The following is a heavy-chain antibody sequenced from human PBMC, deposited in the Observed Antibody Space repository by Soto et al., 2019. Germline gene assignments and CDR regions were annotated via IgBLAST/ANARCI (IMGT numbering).Heavy chain of an antibody. CDR1: GFTVISSA. D-gene: IGHD3-9*01. CDR2: ISGSGGST. CDR3: AKNCDFDWLFGFDY. V-gene: IGHV3-23*01. J-gene: IGHJ4*02. Sequence: PGGALRLSSAASGFTVISSAVSWFREGPGKGLEWVSAISGSGGSTYYADSVKGRFTISRDNSKNTLYLQMNSLRAEDTAVYYCAKNCDFDWLFGFDYWGQGTLVTVSS.